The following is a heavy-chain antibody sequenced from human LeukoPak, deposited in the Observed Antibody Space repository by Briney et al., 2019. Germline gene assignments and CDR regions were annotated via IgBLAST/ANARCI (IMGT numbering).Heavy chain of an antibody. Sequence: GGSLRLSCAASGFSFSSYGMHWVRQAPGKGLEWVAVISYDGSNKYYADSVKGRFTISRDNSKNTLYLQMNSLRAEDTAVYYCAKCGHYYGSGTPDDAFDIWGQGTMVTVSS. V-gene: IGHV3-30*18. J-gene: IGHJ3*02. CDR2: ISYDGSNK. CDR3: AKCGHYYGSGTPDDAFDI. D-gene: IGHD3-10*01. CDR1: GFSFSSYG.